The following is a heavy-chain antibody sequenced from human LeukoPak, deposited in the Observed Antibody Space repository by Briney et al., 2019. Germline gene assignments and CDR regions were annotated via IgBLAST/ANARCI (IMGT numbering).Heavy chain of an antibody. D-gene: IGHD4-23*01. CDR3: ARGSGNLPPNSNALSFDY. J-gene: IGHJ4*02. Sequence: GGSLRLSCAASGFTVSSNYMSWVRQAPGKGLEWVSIIYRGGSTYYSDSVEGRFTISRDNSKNKLYLQMNSLRVEDTAVYYCARGSGNLPPNSNALSFDYWGQGTLVTVSS. CDR2: IYRGGST. CDR1: GFTVSSNY. V-gene: IGHV3-53*01.